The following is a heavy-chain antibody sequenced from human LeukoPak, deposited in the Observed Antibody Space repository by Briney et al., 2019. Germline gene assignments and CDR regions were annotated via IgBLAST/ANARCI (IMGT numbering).Heavy chain of an antibody. CDR2: INHSGST. CDR3: ARRVTTNYYYGMGV. D-gene: IGHD4-4*01. V-gene: IGHV4-34*01. J-gene: IGHJ6*02. Sequence: SETLSLTCAVYGGSFSGYYWSRIRQPPGKGLEWIGEINHSGSTNYNPSLKSRVTISVDTSKDQFSLKLSSVTAADTAVYYCARRVTTNYYYGMGVWGQGTTVTVSS. CDR1: GGSFSGYY.